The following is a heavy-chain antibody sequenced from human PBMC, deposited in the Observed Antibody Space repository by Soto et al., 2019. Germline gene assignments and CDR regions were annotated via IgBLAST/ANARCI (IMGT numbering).Heavy chain of an antibody. CDR1: GGSISSFY. CDR3: ARVPDY. V-gene: IGHV4-59*12. CDR2: VDYSGST. J-gene: IGHJ4*02. Sequence: PSETLSLTCSVSGGSISSFYWNWIRQPPGKGLEWIGYVDYSGSTNYNPSLKSRVTISVDTSKNQFSLKLSSVTAADTAVYYCARVPDYWGQGTLVTVSS.